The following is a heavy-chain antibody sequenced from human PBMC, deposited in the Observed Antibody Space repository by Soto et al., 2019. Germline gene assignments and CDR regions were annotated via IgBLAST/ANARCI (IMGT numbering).Heavy chain of an antibody. CDR3: AREGYSSPTTPQTYWYFDL. J-gene: IGHJ2*01. Sequence: QVQLVQSGAEVKKPGSSVKVSCKASGGTFSSYTISWVRQAPGQGLEWMGRIIPILGIANYAQKFQGRVTITADKSTSTAYMELSSLRSEDTAVYYCAREGYSSPTTPQTYWYFDLWGRGTLVTVSS. CDR2: IIPILGIA. D-gene: IGHD6-13*01. V-gene: IGHV1-69*08. CDR1: GGTFSSYT.